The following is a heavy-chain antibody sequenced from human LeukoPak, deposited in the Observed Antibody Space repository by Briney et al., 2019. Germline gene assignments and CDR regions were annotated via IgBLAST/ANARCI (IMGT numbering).Heavy chain of an antibody. Sequence: GASVKVSCKASGYTFTTYYMHWVRQAPGQGLEWMGWINPNSGGTNYAQKFQGRVTMTRDTSISTAYMELSRLRSDDTAVYYCARGDGGIRGVPGDYWGQGTLVTVSS. CDR1: GYTFTTYY. J-gene: IGHJ4*02. D-gene: IGHD3-10*01. CDR3: ARGDGGIRGVPGDY. CDR2: INPNSGGT. V-gene: IGHV1-2*02.